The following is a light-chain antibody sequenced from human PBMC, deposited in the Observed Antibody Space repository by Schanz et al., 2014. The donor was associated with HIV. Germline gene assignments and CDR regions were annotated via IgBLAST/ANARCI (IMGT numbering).Light chain of an antibody. CDR1: SSNIGSNF. CDR3: QTYDSSLSGYV. CDR2: SND. Sequence: QSVLTQPPSASGTPGQRVTISCSGNSSNIGSNFVYWHQQFPGTAPKRLIYSNDQRPSGVPDRFSASKSDTSGSLAITGLQAEDEADYYCQTYDSSLSGYVFGTGTKLTVL. J-gene: IGLJ1*01. V-gene: IGLV1-47*02.